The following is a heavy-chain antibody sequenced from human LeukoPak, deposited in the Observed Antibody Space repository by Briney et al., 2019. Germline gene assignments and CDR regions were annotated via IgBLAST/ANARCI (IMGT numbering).Heavy chain of an antibody. CDR2: LSSSGSTI. CDR3: AELGSTMIGGV. Sequence: GGSLRLSCAASGFTFSSYSMNYVRQATGKRREGVSYLSSSGSTIYSADSVKGRFSISRDNAKNSLYLQMNSLRAEDTAVYYCAELGSTMIGGVWGKGTTVTISS. D-gene: IGHD3-10*02. J-gene: IGHJ6*04. V-gene: IGHV3-48*04. CDR1: GFTFSSYS.